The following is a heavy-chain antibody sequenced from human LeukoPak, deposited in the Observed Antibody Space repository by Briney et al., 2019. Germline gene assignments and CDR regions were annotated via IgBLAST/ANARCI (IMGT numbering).Heavy chain of an antibody. V-gene: IGHV4-34*01. CDR2: VNHSGGT. CDR3: ARGAWALRFSN. D-gene: IGHD3-3*01. CDR1: GGSFSGYY. Sequence: SETLSLTCAVYGGSFSGYYWSWIRQPPGKGLEWIGEVNHSGGTNYNPSLKSRVTTSVDTSKNQFSLKVSSVTAADTAVYLCARGAWALRFSNWGQGTLVTVSS. J-gene: IGHJ4*02.